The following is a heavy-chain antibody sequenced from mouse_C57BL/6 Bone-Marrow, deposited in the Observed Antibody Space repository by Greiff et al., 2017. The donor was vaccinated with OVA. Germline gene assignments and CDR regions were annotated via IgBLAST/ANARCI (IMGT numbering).Heavy chain of an antibody. CDR3: ARKDYGSSRGNFDV. CDR2: IHPNSGST. J-gene: IGHJ1*03. V-gene: IGHV1-64*01. Sequence: VKLQQSGAELVKPGASVKLSCKASGYTFTSYWMHWVKQRPGQGLEWIGMIHPNSGSTNYNEKFKSKATLTVDKSSSTAYMQLSSLTSEDSAVYYCARKDYGSSRGNFDVWGTGTTVTVSS. CDR1: GYTFTSYW. D-gene: IGHD1-1*01.